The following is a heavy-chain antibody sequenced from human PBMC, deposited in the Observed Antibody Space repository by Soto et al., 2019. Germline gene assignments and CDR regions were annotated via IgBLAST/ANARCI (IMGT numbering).Heavy chain of an antibody. V-gene: IGHV1-18*01. CDR1: GYTFTSYA. Sequence: QVQLVQSGAEVKKPGASVKVSCKASGYTFTSYAINWVRQAPGQGLEWMGWISAKNGDTNYAQKFQGRVTVTTDTPTSTAYMEVRSLRSDDTAVYYCARRGFDCWGQGTLVTVAS. CDR3: ARRGFDC. CDR2: ISAKNGDT. J-gene: IGHJ4*02. D-gene: IGHD3-10*01.